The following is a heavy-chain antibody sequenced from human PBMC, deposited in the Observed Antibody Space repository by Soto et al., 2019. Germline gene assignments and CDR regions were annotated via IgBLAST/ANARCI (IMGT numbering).Heavy chain of an antibody. CDR1: GGSISSGGYY. CDR3: ARDVYSSSSYYFDY. J-gene: IGHJ4*02. Sequence: SETLSLTCTVSGGSISSGGYYWSWIRQHPGKGLEWIGYIYYSGSTYYNPSLKSRVTISVDTSKNQFSLKLSSVTAADTAVYYCARDVYSSSSYYFDYWGQGTLVTVSS. CDR2: IYYSGST. D-gene: IGHD6-6*01. V-gene: IGHV4-31*03.